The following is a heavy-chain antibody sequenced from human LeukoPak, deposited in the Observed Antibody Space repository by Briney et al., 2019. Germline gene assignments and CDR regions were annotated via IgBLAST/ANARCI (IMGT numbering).Heavy chain of an antibody. D-gene: IGHD6-25*01. V-gene: IGHV3-13*01. Sequence: PGGSLRLSCAASGFTFSSYDMHWVRQATGKGLEWVSAIGTAGDTYYPGSVKGRFTISRENAKNSLYLQMNSLRAGDTAVYYCAGGTIGAGVFDTGARGPMVPVSS. CDR2: IGTAGDT. J-gene: IGHJ3*02. CDR1: GFTFSSYD. CDR3: AGGTIGAGVFDT.